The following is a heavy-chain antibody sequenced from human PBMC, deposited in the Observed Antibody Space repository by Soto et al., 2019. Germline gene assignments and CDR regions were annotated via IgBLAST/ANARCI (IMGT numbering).Heavy chain of an antibody. J-gene: IGHJ6*02. Sequence: ASVKVSCKASGYTFTGYYMHWVRQAPGQGLEWMGWINPNSGGTNYAQKFQGRVTMTRDTSIGTAYMELSRLRSDDTAVYYCAGGGGDILAGGYYYYGMDVWGQGTTVTVSS. V-gene: IGHV1-2*02. CDR1: GYTFTGYY. D-gene: IGHD3-9*01. CDR2: INPNSGGT. CDR3: AGGGGDILAGGYYYYGMDV.